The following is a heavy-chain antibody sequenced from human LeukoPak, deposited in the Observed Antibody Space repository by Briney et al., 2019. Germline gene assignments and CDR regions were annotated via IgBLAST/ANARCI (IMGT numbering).Heavy chain of an antibody. CDR2: IYYSGST. V-gene: IGHV4-39*07. CDR3: TCHSGWSGPSE. CDR1: GGSISSSSYY. D-gene: IGHD6-19*01. Sequence: WETLSLTCTVSGGSISSSSYYWGWIRQPPGKGLAWIGSIYYSGSTNYNQSLKSRLTISVDKSKNHFSLELTSVTAADTAVYYCTCHSGWSGPSEWGQGTLVIVSS. J-gene: IGHJ4*02.